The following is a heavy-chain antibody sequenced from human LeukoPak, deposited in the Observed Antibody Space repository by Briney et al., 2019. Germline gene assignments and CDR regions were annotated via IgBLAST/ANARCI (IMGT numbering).Heavy chain of an antibody. CDR2: IYPGDSDT. J-gene: IGHJ3*02. CDR3: ASFSEYSSSRGAFDI. CDR1: GYSFTSYW. D-gene: IGHD6-6*01. Sequence: PGESLKISCKGSGYSFTSYWIGWVRQMPGKGLEWMGIIYPGDSDTRYSPSFQGQVTISADKSISTAYLQWSSLKASDTAMYYCASFSEYSSSRGAFDIWGQGTMVTVSS. V-gene: IGHV5-51*01.